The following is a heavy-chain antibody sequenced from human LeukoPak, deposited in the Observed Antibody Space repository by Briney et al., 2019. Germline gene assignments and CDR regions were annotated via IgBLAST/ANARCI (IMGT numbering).Heavy chain of an antibody. V-gene: IGHV4-59*08. Sequence: SETLSLTCSVSGGSIKNYYWSWIRQPPGEGLEWIGYLYHSGDTNYNPSLKSRVTISIDTSKNQFSLKVTSVTAADTAVYYCAGGTYGFGISDYWGQGALVTVSS. J-gene: IGHJ4*02. CDR3: AGGTYGFGISDY. CDR1: GGSIKNYY. CDR2: LYHSGDT. D-gene: IGHD1-26*01.